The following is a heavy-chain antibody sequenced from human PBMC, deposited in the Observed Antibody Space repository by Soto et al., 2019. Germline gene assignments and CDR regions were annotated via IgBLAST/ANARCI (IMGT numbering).Heavy chain of an antibody. V-gene: IGHV4-39*01. J-gene: IGHJ4*02. D-gene: IGHD5-12*01. Sequence: PSETLSLTCTVSGGSISSSSYYWGWIRQPPGKGLEWIGSIYYSGSTYYKPSLKSRVTISVDASKNQFSLKLTSVTAADTAVYYCGSASGGSEFDYWGQGTLVTVS. CDR2: IYYSGST. CDR1: GGSISSSSYY. CDR3: GSASGGSEFDY.